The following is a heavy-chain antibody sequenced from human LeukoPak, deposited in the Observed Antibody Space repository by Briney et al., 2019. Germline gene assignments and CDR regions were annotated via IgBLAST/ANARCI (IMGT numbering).Heavy chain of an antibody. D-gene: IGHD1-26*01. CDR3: ARARGYSGSYGGNWFDP. CDR2: IKQDGSEK. Sequence: VQPGGSLRLSCAASGFTFSSYWMSWVRQAPGKGLERVANIKQDGSEKYYVDSVKGRFTISRDNAKNSLYLQMNSLRAEDTAVYYCARARGYSGSYGGNWFDPWGQGTLVTVSS. V-gene: IGHV3-7*01. J-gene: IGHJ5*02. CDR1: GFTFSSYW.